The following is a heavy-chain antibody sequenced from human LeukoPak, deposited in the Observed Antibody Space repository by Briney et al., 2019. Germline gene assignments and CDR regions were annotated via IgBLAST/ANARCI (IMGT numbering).Heavy chain of an antibody. CDR3: AGSGSYLYFDY. Sequence: GGSLRLSCAASGFTFSSYAMHWVRQAPGKGLEWVAVISYDGSNKYYADSVKGRFTISRDNSKNTLYLQMNSLRAEDTAVYYCAGSGSYLYFDYWGQGTLVTVSS. V-gene: IGHV3-30*04. D-gene: IGHD1-26*01. CDR2: ISYDGSNK. J-gene: IGHJ4*02. CDR1: GFTFSSYA.